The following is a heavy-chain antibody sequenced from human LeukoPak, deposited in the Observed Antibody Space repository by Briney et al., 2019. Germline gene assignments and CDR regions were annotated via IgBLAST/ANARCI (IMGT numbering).Heavy chain of an antibody. CDR1: GFTFDDYA. CDR2: ISWNSGSI. CDR3: AKGDYYDSSVPDY. J-gene: IGHJ4*02. V-gene: IGHV3-9*01. Sequence: PGRSLRLSCAASGFTFDDYAMHWVRQAPGKGLEWVSGISWNSGSIGYADSVKGRFTISRDNAKNSLYLQMNSLRAEGTALYYCAKGDYYDSSVPDYWGQGTLVTVSS. D-gene: IGHD3-22*01.